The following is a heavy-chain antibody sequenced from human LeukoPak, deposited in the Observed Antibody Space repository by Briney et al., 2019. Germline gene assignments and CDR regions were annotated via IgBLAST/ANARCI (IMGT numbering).Heavy chain of an antibody. V-gene: IGHV1-2*02. CDR1: GYTFTGYY. CDR2: INPNGGDT. D-gene: IGHD6-13*01. CDR3: VRGRKMAAAGTESPALFDY. Sequence: ASVKVSCKASGYTFTGYYMHWVRQAPGQGLEWMGWINPNGGDTSYAQNFQGRVTMTRDTSITTVYMELSSLTSDDTAAYYCVRGRKMAAAGTESPALFDYWGQGTLVAVSS. J-gene: IGHJ4*02.